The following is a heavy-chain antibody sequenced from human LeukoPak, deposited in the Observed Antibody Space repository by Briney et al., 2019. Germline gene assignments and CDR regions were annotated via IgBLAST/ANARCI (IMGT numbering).Heavy chain of an antibody. CDR2: INPNSGGT. Sequence: GASVKVSCKASGYTFTGYYMHWVRQAPGQGLEWMGWINPNSGGTNYAQKFQGRVTMTRDTSISTAYMELSRLRSDDTAVYYCARDLVHYDILTGYSYYYYYMDVWGKGTTVTISS. CDR1: GYTFTGYY. V-gene: IGHV1-2*02. J-gene: IGHJ6*03. D-gene: IGHD3-9*01. CDR3: ARDLVHYDILTGYSYYYYYMDV.